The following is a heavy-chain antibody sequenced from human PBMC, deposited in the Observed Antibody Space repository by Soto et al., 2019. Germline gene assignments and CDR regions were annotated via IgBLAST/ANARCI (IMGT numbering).Heavy chain of an antibody. CDR1: GFTFGDYA. CDR3: TRVVGATGWFDP. V-gene: IGHV3-49*03. J-gene: IGHJ5*02. D-gene: IGHD1-26*01. Sequence: GGSLRLSCTASGFTFGDYAVSWFRQAPGKGLEWVGFIRSKAYGGTTEYAASVKGRFTISRDDSKSIAYLQMNSLKTEDTAVYYCTRVVGATGWFDPWGQGTLVTVSS. CDR2: IRSKAYGGTT.